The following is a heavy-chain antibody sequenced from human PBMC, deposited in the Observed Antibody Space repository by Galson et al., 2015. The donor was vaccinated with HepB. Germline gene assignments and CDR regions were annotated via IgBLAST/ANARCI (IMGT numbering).Heavy chain of an antibody. V-gene: IGHV3-30*18. CDR1: GFTFSSYG. D-gene: IGHD6-19*01. J-gene: IGHJ6*02. Sequence: LRLSCAASGFTFSSYGMHWVRQTPGKGLEWVAVISYDGSNKYYADSVKGRFTISRDNSKNTLYLQMNSLRAEDTAVYYCAKEGEGGSGWGVMVYYYYGMDVWGQGTTVTVSS. CDR2: ISYDGSNK. CDR3: AKEGEGGSGWGVMVYYYYGMDV.